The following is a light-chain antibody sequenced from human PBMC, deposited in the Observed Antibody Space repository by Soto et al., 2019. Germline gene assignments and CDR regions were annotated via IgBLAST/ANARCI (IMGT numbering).Light chain of an antibody. CDR1: QSISND. Sequence: DIQMTQSPSSLSASVGDRVTITCRASQSISNDLYWYQQKPGKAPKLLIYAASSLQGGVPSRFSGSGSGTDFTLTISRLEPEDFAVYYCHYYGGSPTFGGGTKVEV. CDR3: HYYGGSPT. J-gene: IGKJ4*01. CDR2: AAS. V-gene: IGKV1-39*01.